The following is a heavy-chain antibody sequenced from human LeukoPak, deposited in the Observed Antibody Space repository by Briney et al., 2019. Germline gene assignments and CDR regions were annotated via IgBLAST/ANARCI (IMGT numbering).Heavy chain of an antibody. CDR1: GFTFSSYE. D-gene: IGHD3-9*01. Sequence: GGSLRLSCAASGFTFSSYEMDWVRQAPGKGLEWISYISSSGSTIYYADSVKGRFTISRDNAKNSLYLQMNSLRAEDTAVYYCARLRCFDGYWGQGPLVTVSS. V-gene: IGHV3-48*03. CDR3: ARLRCFDGY. CDR2: ISSSGSTI. J-gene: IGHJ4*02.